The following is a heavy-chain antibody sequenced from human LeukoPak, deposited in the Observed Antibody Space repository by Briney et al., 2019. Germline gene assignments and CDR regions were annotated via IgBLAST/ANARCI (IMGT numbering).Heavy chain of an antibody. V-gene: IGHV3-74*01. CDR1: GFTFSSYW. CDR2: INEDGSIT. CDR3: AKDRLGAMMYFDF. Sequence: RTGGSLRLSCAASGFTFSSYWFHWVRHTPGKGLVWVSRINEDGSITNYADSVKGRFTISRDNSKNTLYLQVNSLRVEDTAVYYCAKDRLGAMMYFDFWGQGTLVTVSS. D-gene: IGHD1-26*01. J-gene: IGHJ4*02.